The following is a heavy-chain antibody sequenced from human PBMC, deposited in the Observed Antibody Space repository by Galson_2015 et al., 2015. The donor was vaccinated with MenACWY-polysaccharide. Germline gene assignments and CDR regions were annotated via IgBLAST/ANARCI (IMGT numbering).Heavy chain of an antibody. Sequence: SVRLSCAASGFTFSSYGMHWVRQAPGQGLEGAAVVWDDGSNKYYADSVKGRFTISRDNSKNTLYLQMNSLRAEDTAVYYCARGAPENKGSSGLYMLSWGQGTLVTVSS. CDR3: ARGAPENKGSSGLYMLS. CDR2: VWDDGSNK. D-gene: IGHD6-25*01. CDR1: GFTFSSYG. V-gene: IGHV3-33*01. J-gene: IGHJ4*02.